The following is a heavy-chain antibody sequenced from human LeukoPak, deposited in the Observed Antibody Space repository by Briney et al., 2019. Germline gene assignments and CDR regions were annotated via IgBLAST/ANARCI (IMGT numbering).Heavy chain of an antibody. Sequence: GGSLRLSCVASAFTFNRHWMSWVRQAPGKGLEWVATIRQDGSAKYYLDSVKGRFIISRDNAKNSLSLQMDSLRVEDTAVYYCARLSGESTIYDYWGQGTLVTVSS. J-gene: IGHJ4*02. CDR1: AFTFNRHW. CDR2: IRQDGSAK. D-gene: IGHD5/OR15-5a*01. CDR3: ARLSGESTIYDY. V-gene: IGHV3-7*01.